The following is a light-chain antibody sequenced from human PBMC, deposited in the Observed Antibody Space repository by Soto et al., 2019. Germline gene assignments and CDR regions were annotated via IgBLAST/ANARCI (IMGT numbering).Light chain of an antibody. CDR1: SSDVGGYNY. V-gene: IGLV2-14*03. CDR2: DVS. CDR3: SSYTSSSLHV. J-gene: IGLJ1*01. Sequence: HSVLTQPASVSGSPGESITISCTGTSSDVGGYNYVSWYQQHPGKAPKLMIYDVSNRPSGVSNRFSGSKSGNTASLTISGLQAEDEADYYCSSYTSSSLHVFGTGTKVTVL.